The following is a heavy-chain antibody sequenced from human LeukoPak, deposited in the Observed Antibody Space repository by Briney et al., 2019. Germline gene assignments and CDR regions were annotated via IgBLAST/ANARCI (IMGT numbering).Heavy chain of an antibody. J-gene: IGHJ4*02. D-gene: IGHD2-2*01. CDR2: IIPIFGIA. CDR1: GGTFSSYA. CDR3: ARAHFVCSITSCRPDY. V-gene: IGHV1-69*04. Sequence: SVKVSCKASGGTFSSYAISWVRQAPGQGLEWMGRIIPIFGIANYAQKFQGRVTITADKSTSTAYMELSSLRSEDTAVYYCARAHFVCSITSCRPDYWGKGTLVTVSS.